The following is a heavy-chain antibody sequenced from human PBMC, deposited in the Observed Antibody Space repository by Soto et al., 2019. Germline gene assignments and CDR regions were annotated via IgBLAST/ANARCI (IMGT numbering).Heavy chain of an antibody. CDR2: IYFSGTT. CDR3: ARHGSS. CDR1: GVSISDTSYY. Sequence: QLQLQESGPGLVKPSETLSLTCNVSGVSISDTSYYWGWIRQPPGKGLEWIGTIYFSGTTVQNPTIKPRRTIPVDTPKNQFSPRPRSVTAAETAVYYCARHGSSWGQGTLVAASS. J-gene: IGHJ5*02. V-gene: IGHV4-39*01.